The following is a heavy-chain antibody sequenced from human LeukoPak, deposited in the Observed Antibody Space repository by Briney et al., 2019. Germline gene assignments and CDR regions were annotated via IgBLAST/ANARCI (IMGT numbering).Heavy chain of an antibody. CDR1: GFTFSSYW. CDR3: ARYPFIVATMYDY. D-gene: IGHD5-12*01. V-gene: IGHV3-7*03. J-gene: IGHJ4*02. Sequence: GGSLRLSCAASGFTFSSYWMSWVRQAPGKGLEWVANIKQDESEKYYVDSVKGRFTISRDNAKNSLYLQMNSLRAEDTAVYYCARYPFIVATMYDYWGQGTLVTVSS. CDR2: IKQDESEK.